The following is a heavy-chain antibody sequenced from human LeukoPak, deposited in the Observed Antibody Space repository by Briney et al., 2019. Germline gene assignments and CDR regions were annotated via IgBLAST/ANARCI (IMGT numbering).Heavy chain of an antibody. J-gene: IGHJ3*02. CDR2: ISSSSSYI. D-gene: IGHD6-13*01. V-gene: IGHV3-21*01. CDR1: GLTFSSYS. CDR3: ARIRVDAFDI. Sequence: GGSLRLSCAASGLTFSSYSMNWVRQAPGKGLEWVSSISSSSSYIYYADSVKGRFTISRDNAKNSLYLQMNSLRAEDTAVYYCARIRVDAFDIWGQGTMVTVSS.